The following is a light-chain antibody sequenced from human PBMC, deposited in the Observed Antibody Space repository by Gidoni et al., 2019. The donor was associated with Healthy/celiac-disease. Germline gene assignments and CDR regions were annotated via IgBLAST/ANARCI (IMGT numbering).Light chain of an antibody. V-gene: IGKV3-20*01. CDR1: QCVSSSY. CDR3: QQYGSSLMYT. Sequence: EIVLTQSPGTLSLSPGERATLSCRASQCVSSSYLAWYQQKPGQAPRLLIYGASSRATGIPDRCSGSGSGTDFTLTISRLEPEDFAVYYCQQYGSSLMYTFGQGTKLEIK. CDR2: GAS. J-gene: IGKJ2*01.